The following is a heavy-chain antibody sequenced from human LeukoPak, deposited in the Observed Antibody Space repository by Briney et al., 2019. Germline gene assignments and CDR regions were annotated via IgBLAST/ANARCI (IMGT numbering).Heavy chain of an antibody. Sequence: GESLQISCQGSGYSFTTYWIGWVRQMPGKGLEWMGIIYPGDSDTKYSPSFQGQITISADKSISTAYLQWSSLKASDTAMYYCASLLRFGESGVDYWGQGALVTVSS. CDR2: IYPGDSDT. J-gene: IGHJ4*02. D-gene: IGHD3-16*01. CDR3: ASLLRFGESGVDY. V-gene: IGHV5-51*01. CDR1: GYSFTTYW.